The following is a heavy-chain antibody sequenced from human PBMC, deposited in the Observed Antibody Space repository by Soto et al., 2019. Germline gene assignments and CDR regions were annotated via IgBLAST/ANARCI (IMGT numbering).Heavy chain of an antibody. CDR3: AKDRQYPRDYVHD. CDR2: ISPNGQGI. V-gene: IGHV3-23*01. D-gene: IGHD4-4*01. J-gene: IGHJ4*02. CDR1: GVPVTRNG. Sequence: AXALGIACGAPGVPVTRNGVSWVRTDPGKGLEWVSAISPNGQGIWYADSVKGRFTISRDISRNTVFLQMDSLRAEDTAGDYCAKDRQYPRDYVHDWVQGTLVPFS.